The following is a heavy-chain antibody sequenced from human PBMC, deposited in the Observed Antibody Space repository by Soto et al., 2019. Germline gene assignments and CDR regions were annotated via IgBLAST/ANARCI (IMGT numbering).Heavy chain of an antibody. CDR1: GFTFSSYA. Sequence: EVQLLESGGGLVQPGGSLRLSCAATGFTFSSYAMSWVRQAPGKGLEWVSAISGSGGSTCYADSVKGRFTISRDNSNNTLYLQMNSLRAEDTAVYYCAKDHRPITIFGVVIIPSSVGYAFDIWGQGTMVTVSS. CDR2: ISGSGGST. CDR3: AKDHRPITIFGVVIIPSSVGYAFDI. J-gene: IGHJ3*02. D-gene: IGHD3-3*01. V-gene: IGHV3-23*01.